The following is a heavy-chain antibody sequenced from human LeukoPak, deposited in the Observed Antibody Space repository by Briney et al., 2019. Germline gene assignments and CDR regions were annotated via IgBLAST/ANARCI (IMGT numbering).Heavy chain of an antibody. V-gene: IGHV4-34*01. Sequence: SETLSLTCAVYGGSFSGYYWSWIRQPPGKGLEWIGEINHSGSTNYNPSLKSRVTISVDTSKNQFSLKLSSVTAADTAVYYCARDSSTTFDYWGQGTPVTVSS. D-gene: IGHD1-26*01. J-gene: IGHJ4*02. CDR3: ARDSSTTFDY. CDR2: INHSGST. CDR1: GGSFSGYY.